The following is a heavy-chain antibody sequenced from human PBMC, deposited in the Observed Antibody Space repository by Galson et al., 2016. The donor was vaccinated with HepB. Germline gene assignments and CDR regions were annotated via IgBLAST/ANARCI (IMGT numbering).Heavy chain of an antibody. Sequence: SLRLSCAVSELSIISSAMSWVRQAPGKGLEWVSSIRAGGGDTYYPDSVKGRFTTSRDMSKNTLYLQMGSLRAEDTAVCYCAKCSVYSTGWCNSLDPWGQGTPVIVSS. J-gene: IGHJ5*02. D-gene: IGHD6-19*01. CDR2: IRAGGGDT. V-gene: IGHV3-23*01. CDR1: ELSIISSA. CDR3: AKCSVYSTGWCNSLDP.